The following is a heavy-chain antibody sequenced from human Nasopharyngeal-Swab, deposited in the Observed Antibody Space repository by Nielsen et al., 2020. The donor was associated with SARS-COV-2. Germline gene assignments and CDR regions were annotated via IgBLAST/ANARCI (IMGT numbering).Heavy chain of an antibody. J-gene: IGHJ4*02. Sequence: GESLKISCAASGFTLSTYDMHWVRQAPGTGLEWVAHIWSDGVNKYYVDSLKGRFTISRDNSDNTLYLQMDRLRGEDTAVYYCARETHGSGSYVNFDYWGQGTLVAVSS. CDR3: ARETHGSGSYVNFDY. CDR2: IWSDGVNK. V-gene: IGHV3-33*01. CDR1: GFTLSTYD. D-gene: IGHD3-10*01.